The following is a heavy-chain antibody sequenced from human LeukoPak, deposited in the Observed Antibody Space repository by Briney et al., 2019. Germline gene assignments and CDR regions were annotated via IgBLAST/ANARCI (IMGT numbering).Heavy chain of an antibody. CDR3: AELGITMIGGV. V-gene: IGHV3-21*01. Sequence: PGGSLTLSCPASGFTFSDYYMNWVRQAPGKGLEWVSSISTTTRYIYYANSVKGRFIISRDNSKHSLYLQMNSLRAEDSAVYYCAELGITMIGGVWGKGTTVTISS. CDR1: GFTFSDYY. J-gene: IGHJ6*04. D-gene: IGHD3-10*02. CDR2: ISTTTRYI.